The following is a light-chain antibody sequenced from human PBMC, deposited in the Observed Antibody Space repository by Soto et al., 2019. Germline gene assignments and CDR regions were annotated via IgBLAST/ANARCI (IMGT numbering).Light chain of an antibody. CDR1: QSVLNSSNHKNY. CDR3: QQYYSTPLT. Sequence: DIVMTPSPDSLAVSLGERATINCKSCQSVLNSSNHKNYLAWYQQKPGQPPKLLIYWSSTRESGVPDRFSGSGSGTDYTLTISSLQAGDVAVYYCQQYYSTPLTFGGGTKVDIK. CDR2: WSS. J-gene: IGKJ4*01. V-gene: IGKV4-1*01.